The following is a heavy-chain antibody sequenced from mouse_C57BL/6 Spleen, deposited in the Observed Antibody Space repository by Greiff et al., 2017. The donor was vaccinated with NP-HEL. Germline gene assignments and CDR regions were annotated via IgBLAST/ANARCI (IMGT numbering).Heavy chain of an antibody. D-gene: IGHD2-2*01. CDR3: ARGGSTMVTGVDY. CDR1: GYTFTSYW. Sequence: QVQLQQSGAELVKPGASVKMSCKASGYTFTSYWITWVKQRPGQGLEWIGDIYPGSGSTNYNEKFKSKATLTVDTSSSTAYMQLSSLTSEDSAVYYCARGGSTMVTGVDYWGQGTTLTVSS. V-gene: IGHV1-55*01. J-gene: IGHJ2*01. CDR2: IYPGSGST.